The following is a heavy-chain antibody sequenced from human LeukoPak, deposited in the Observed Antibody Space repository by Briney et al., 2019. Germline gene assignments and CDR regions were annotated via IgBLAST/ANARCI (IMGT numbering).Heavy chain of an antibody. V-gene: IGHV3-23*01. CDR1: GLNFRTYA. CDR3: ANTGPPPYSNGWASLVVYYFDD. J-gene: IGHJ4*02. CDR2: IGTDDTK. Sequence: GGSLRLSCTASGLNFRTYAMSWVRQAPGKGLEWVSSIGTDDTKFYGDSVKGRFTISRDNSKNTMYLQMNSLKTEDTAVYHCANTGPPPYSNGWASLVVYYFDDWGQGTLVTVSS. D-gene: IGHD6-19*01.